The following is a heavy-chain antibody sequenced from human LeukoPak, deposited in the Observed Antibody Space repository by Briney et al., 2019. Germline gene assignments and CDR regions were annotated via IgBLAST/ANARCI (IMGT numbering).Heavy chain of an antibody. CDR3: ARATAYDATFDY. J-gene: IGHJ4*02. CDR1: GFTFSSYS. V-gene: IGHV3-21*01. CDR2: ISSSSNYI. Sequence: GGSLRLSCAASGFTFSSYSMNWVRQAPGKGLEWVSSISSSSNYIYYADSMKGRFTISRDNAKNSLYLQVNSLRAEDTAVYFCARATAYDATFDYWGQGTLVTASS. D-gene: IGHD2-8*01.